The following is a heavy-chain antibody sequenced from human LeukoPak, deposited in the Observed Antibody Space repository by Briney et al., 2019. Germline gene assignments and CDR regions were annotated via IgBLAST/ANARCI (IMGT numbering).Heavy chain of an antibody. CDR2: LHHSGAT. J-gene: IGHJ4*02. D-gene: IGHD1-26*01. V-gene: IGHV4-4*07. CDR3: ARDTGMEGPTRGISFDF. CDR1: GGSIRSHY. Sequence: SETLSLTCTVSGGSIRSHYWNWIRQPAGKGLEWIGRLHHSGATNYNPSLNTRLSLSVDTSNNQFSLRLTSVTAADTAIYYCARDTGMEGPTRGISFDFWGQGALVTVSS.